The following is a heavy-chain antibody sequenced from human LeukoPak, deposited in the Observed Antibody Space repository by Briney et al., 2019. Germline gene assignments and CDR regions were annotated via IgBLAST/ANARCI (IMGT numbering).Heavy chain of an antibody. J-gene: IGHJ4*02. CDR3: ARGGSRYSTSGTVDY. V-gene: IGHV7-4-1*02. CDR2: ISTNTGNP. Sequence: ASVKVSCKASGYIFSSYVLNWARQAPGQGLEWMGWISTNTGNPTYAQGFTGRFVFSLDTSISTTYLQINSLKAEDTAVYYCARGGSRYSTSGTVDYWGQGTLVTVSS. CDR1: GYIFSSYV. D-gene: IGHD6-6*01.